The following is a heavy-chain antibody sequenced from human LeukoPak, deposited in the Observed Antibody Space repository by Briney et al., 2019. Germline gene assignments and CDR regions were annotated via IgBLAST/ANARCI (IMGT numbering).Heavy chain of an antibody. CDR2: IFYNANT. J-gene: IGHJ4*02. CDR3: ARRLGSTSSGYDY. Sequence: SESLSLTCTVSGGSISYYYWSWIRQPPGKGLEWIGYIFYNANTDYNPSLKSPVTISVDTSKNQSSLKLSSLTAADTAVYYCARRLGSTSSGYDYWGQGNPVSLSS. D-gene: IGHD6-6*01. V-gene: IGHV4-59*08. CDR1: GGSISYYY.